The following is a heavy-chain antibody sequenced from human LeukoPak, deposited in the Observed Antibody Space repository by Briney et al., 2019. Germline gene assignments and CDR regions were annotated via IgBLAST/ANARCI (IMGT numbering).Heavy chain of an antibody. CDR1: GYSFATYW. CDR3: ARGFYGGYYYYYYMDV. V-gene: IGHV5-51*01. D-gene: IGHD4/OR15-4a*01. J-gene: IGHJ6*03. Sequence: GESLKISCKGSGYSFATYWIGWVRQMPGKGLEWMGIIYPGDSDTRYSPSFQGQVTISADRSISTAYLQWSSLKASDTAMYYCARGFYGGYYYYYYMDVWGKGTTVTVSS. CDR2: IYPGDSDT.